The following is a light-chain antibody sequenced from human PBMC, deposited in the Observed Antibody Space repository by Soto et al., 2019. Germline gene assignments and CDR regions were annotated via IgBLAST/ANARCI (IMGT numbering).Light chain of an antibody. CDR3: QQYNSYWT. CDR1: QSISSW. CDR2: KES. Sequence: DIQMTQSPSTLSASVGDRVTITCRASQSISSWLAWYPQKPGKAPKLLIYKESSLESAVPSRFSGSGSGTEFTLIISSLQPDDFATYYCQQYNSYWTFGQGTKVEIK. V-gene: IGKV1-5*03. J-gene: IGKJ1*01.